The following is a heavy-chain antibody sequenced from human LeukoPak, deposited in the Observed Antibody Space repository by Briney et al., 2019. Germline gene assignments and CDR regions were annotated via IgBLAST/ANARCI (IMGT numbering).Heavy chain of an antibody. CDR1: GGSISSSSYY. CDR3: ARDVAAAGRHRNGFDY. V-gene: IGHV4-39*07. J-gene: IGHJ4*02. CDR2: IYYSGST. D-gene: IGHD6-13*01. Sequence: SETLSLTCTVSGGSISSSSYYWGWIRQPPGKGLEWIGSIYYSGSTYYNPSLKSRVTISVDTSKNQFSLKLSSVTAADTAVYYCARDVAAAGRHRNGFDYWGQGTLVTVSS.